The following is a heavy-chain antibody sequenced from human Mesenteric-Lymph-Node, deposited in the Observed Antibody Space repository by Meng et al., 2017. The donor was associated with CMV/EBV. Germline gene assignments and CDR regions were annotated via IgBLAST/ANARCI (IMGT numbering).Heavy chain of an antibody. CDR3: ARGYYPSGSYFDY. CDR2: ISTGNGNT. Sequence: KASGYSFTNYDMHWVRQAPGQRLEWMGWISTGNGNTEYSQRFQGRVIITRDTSASTMYMELSSLRSEDTAMYYCARGYYPSGSYFDYWGQGTLVTVSS. V-gene: IGHV1-3*04. J-gene: IGHJ4*02. D-gene: IGHD3-10*01. CDR1: GYSFTNYD.